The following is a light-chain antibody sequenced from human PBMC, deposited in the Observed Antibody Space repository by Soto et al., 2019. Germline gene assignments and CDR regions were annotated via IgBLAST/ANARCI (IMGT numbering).Light chain of an antibody. V-gene: IGKV1-39*01. Sequence: DIQMTQSPSSLSASVGDRVTITCRASQTVGTFLNWYQQRPGRAPNLLIYAASNLPTGVPSRFSGSGSGTDFTLTINSLQTEDFGTYCCQHSYSFRSWTFGQGTKVDIK. CDR2: AAS. J-gene: IGKJ1*01. CDR3: QHSYSFRSWT. CDR1: QTVGTF.